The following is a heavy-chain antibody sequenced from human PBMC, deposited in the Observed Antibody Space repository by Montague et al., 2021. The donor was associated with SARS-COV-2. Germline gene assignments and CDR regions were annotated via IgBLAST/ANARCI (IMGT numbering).Heavy chain of an antibody. V-gene: IGHV3-23*01. CDR3: AKDVDYYGSGSYGNWLDP. J-gene: IGHJ5*02. D-gene: IGHD3-10*01. CDR2: ISGGGVST. Sequence: SLRLSCAASGFTFSRYAMNWVRQAPGKGLEWVSTISGGGVSTYYADSVKGRFTISRDDSKNTVFLQMNSLRAEDTAMYFCAKDVDYYGSGSYGNWLDPWGQGTLVAVSS. CDR1: GFTFSRYA.